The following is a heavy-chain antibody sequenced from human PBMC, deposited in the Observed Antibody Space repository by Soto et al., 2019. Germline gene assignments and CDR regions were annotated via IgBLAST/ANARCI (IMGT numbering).Heavy chain of an antibody. CDR2: ISSSSSTI. J-gene: IGHJ6*03. D-gene: IGHD6-13*01. CDR3: ARGGWDTGYSSSRRWNYYYYMDV. Sequence: PGGSLRLSCAASGFTFSSYSMNWVRQAPGKGLEWVSYISSSSSTIYYADSVKGRFTISRDNAKNSLYLQMNSLRAEDTAVYYCARGGWDTGYSSSRRWNYYYYMDVWGKGTTVTVSS. V-gene: IGHV3-48*01. CDR1: GFTFSSYS.